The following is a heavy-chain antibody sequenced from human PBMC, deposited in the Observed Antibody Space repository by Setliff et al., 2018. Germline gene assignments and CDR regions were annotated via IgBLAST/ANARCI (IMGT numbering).Heavy chain of an antibody. D-gene: IGHD3-22*01. CDR2: ISSSSGTI. CDR1: GLTFTSKW. J-gene: IGHJ6*03. CDR3: ARLALTGYDSSGYYYALDYYYYMDV. V-gene: IGHV3-48*01. Sequence: GGSLRLSCAASGLTFTSKWMNWVRQAPGKGLQWVSYISSSSGTIYYADSVKGRFTISRDNAKNSLYLQMNSLRAEDTAVYYCARLALTGYDSSGYYYALDYYYYMDVWGKGTTVTVSS.